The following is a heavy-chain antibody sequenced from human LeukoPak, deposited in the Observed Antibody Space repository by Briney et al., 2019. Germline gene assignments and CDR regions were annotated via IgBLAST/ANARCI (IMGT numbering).Heavy chain of an antibody. Sequence: GRSLRLSCVASGFASGFTFNNYGMTWVRQAPGEGLDWVSGISGSGTNTYCADSVQGRFTISRDNSKNTLYLQMNSLRAEDTAVYYCAKVFSRSSPANLGVVRGPYYFDYWGQGTLVTVSS. V-gene: IGHV3-23*01. CDR2: ISGSGTNT. CDR3: AKVFSRSSPANLGVVRGPYYFDY. J-gene: IGHJ4*02. D-gene: IGHD3-10*01. CDR1: GFTFNNYG.